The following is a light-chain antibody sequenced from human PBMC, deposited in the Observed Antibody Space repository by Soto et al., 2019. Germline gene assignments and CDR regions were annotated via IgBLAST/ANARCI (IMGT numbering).Light chain of an antibody. V-gene: IGKV3-15*01. CDR2: GAS. Sequence: EIALTQSPATLSLSPGGRATLSCRASQSVGSTLAWYQQLPGQAPRLLIYGASTRATGIPARFSGSGSGTEFTLIISSLQSEDSAVYYCQQYNSWLWTFGQGTKVEIK. CDR3: QQYNSWLWT. J-gene: IGKJ1*01. CDR1: QSVGST.